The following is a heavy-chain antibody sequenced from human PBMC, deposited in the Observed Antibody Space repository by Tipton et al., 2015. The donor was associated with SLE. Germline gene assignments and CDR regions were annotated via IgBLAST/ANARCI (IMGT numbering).Heavy chain of an antibody. D-gene: IGHD3-9*01. V-gene: IGHV4-38-2*02. CDR1: GYSISSGYY. J-gene: IGHJ1*01. CDR2: IYHSGST. CDR3: ARQYDIWTPLQH. Sequence: TLSLTCTVSGYSISSGYYWGWIRQPPGKGLEWIGSIYHSGSTYYNPSLKSRVTISVDTSKNQFSLKLSSVTAADTAVYYCARQYDIWTPLQHWGQGTLVTVSS.